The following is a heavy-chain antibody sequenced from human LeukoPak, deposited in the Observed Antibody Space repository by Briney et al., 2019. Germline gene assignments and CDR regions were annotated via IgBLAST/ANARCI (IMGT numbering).Heavy chain of an antibody. Sequence: SGGSLRPSCAASGFTFSNYAMSWVRQAPGKGLEWVSAITGSGGSTYYADSVKGRFTISRDNAKNSLYLQMNSLRAEDTAVYYCAREDWNRGGFDYWGQGTLVTVSS. V-gene: IGHV3-23*01. CDR2: ITGSGGST. D-gene: IGHD1-1*01. J-gene: IGHJ4*02. CDR1: GFTFSNYA. CDR3: AREDWNRGGFDY.